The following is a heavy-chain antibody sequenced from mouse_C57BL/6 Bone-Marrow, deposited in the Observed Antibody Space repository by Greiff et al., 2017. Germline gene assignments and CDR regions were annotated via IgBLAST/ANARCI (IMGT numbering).Heavy chain of an antibody. Sequence: EVQLQQSGAELVKPGASVKLSCTASGFNIKDYYMHWVKQRPEQGLEWIGWIDPEDGETKYAPKFQGKATITADTSSNTAYLQLSSLTSEDTAVYYWARSYDGNSYFDYWGQGTTLTVSS. V-gene: IGHV14-2*01. CDR1: GFNIKDYY. CDR3: ARSYDGNSYFDY. CDR2: IDPEDGET. J-gene: IGHJ2*01. D-gene: IGHD2-1*01.